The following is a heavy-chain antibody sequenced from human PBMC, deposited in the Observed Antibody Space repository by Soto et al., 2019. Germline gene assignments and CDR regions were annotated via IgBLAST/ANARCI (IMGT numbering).Heavy chain of an antibody. CDR1: GFTFSSYS. V-gene: IGHV3-48*02. Sequence: GGSLRLSCAASGFTFSSYSMNWVRQAPGKGLEWVSYISSSSSTIYYADSVKGRFTISRDNAKNSLYLQMNSLRDEDTAVYYCASGGAEGDGYNYYYYGMDVWGQGTTGTVSS. D-gene: IGHD3-16*01. CDR2: ISSSSSTI. J-gene: IGHJ6*02. CDR3: ASGGAEGDGYNYYYYGMDV.